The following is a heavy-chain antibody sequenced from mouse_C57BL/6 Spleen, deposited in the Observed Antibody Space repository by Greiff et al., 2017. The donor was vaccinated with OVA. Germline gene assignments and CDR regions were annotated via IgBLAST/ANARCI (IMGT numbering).Heavy chain of an antibody. CDR2: IDPENGDT. D-gene: IGHD2-3*01. Sequence: VQLQQSGAELVRPGASVKLSCTASGFNIKDDYMHWVKQRPEQGLEWIGWIDPENGDTEYASKFQGKATITADTSSNTAYLQLSSLTSEDTAVYYCLDGYYGYWGQGTTLTVSS. CDR3: LDGYYGY. J-gene: IGHJ2*01. V-gene: IGHV14-4*01. CDR1: GFNIKDDY.